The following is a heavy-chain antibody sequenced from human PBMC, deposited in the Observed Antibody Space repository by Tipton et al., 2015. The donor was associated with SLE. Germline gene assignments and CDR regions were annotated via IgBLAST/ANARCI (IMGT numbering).Heavy chain of an antibody. J-gene: IGHJ4*02. CDR1: GGSFSGYY. CDR2: IDHSGST. V-gene: IGHV4-34*01. D-gene: IGHD2-15*01. Sequence: TLSLTCAVYGGSFSGYYWSWIRQPPGKGLEWIGEIDHSGSTNYNPSLKSRVTVSVDTSKNQFSLKLSSVTAADTAVYYCARLAVGYCSGGPCYYFDYWGQGTLVTVSS. CDR3: ARLAVGYCSGGPCYYFDY.